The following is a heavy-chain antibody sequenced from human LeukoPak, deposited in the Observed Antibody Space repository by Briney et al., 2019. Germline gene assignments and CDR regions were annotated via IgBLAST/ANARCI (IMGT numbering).Heavy chain of an antibody. CDR1: GCTFTGYY. Sequence: ASVKVSCKASGCTFTGYYMHWVRQAPGQGLEWMGWINPNSGGTNYAQKFQGRVTMTRDTSISTAYMELSGLRSDDTAVYYCARAWRYNFSPLDYWGQGTLVTVSS. V-gene: IGHV1-2*02. D-gene: IGHD5-24*01. CDR2: INPNSGGT. J-gene: IGHJ4*02. CDR3: ARAWRYNFSPLDY.